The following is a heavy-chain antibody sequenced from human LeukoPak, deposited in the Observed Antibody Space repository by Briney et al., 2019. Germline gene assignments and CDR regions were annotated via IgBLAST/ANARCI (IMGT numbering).Heavy chain of an antibody. CDR2: IYHSGST. Sequence: SETLSHACTVSGYSISSGYYWGCIRQPPRKGLEWIGSIYHSGSTNYNASLKSRVTISVDTSKDQFSLNLSSVTAADTAVYYCARVTGSAHVYYYYYYMDVWGKGTTVTVSS. CDR1: GYSISSGYY. J-gene: IGHJ6*03. D-gene: IGHD1-20*01. CDR3: ARVTGSAHVYYYYYYMDV. V-gene: IGHV4-38-2*02.